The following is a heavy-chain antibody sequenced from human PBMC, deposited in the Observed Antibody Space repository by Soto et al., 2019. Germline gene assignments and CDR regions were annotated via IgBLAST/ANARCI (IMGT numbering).Heavy chain of an antibody. Sequence: ASVKVSCKASGYTFTSYDINWVRQATGQGLEWMGWMNPNSGNTGYAQKFQGRVTMTADKSTSTAYMELSSLRSEDTAVYYCARASTVTFPYYAMDVWGQGTSVTVSS. CDR3: ARASTVTFPYYAMDV. V-gene: IGHV1-8*01. D-gene: IGHD4-4*01. CDR1: GYTFTSYD. CDR2: MNPNSGNT. J-gene: IGHJ6*02.